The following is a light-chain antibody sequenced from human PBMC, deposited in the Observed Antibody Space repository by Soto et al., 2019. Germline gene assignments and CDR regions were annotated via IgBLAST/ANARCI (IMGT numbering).Light chain of an antibody. CDR3: QQTYGTPQT. J-gene: IGKJ1*01. CDR1: QSVTSY. V-gene: IGKV1-39*01. CDR2: AAS. Sequence: DIQMTQSPSSLSASVGDRVTITCRASQSVTSYLNWCQQKPGKAPELLIHAASRLQSGVPSRFSGSGSGTDFTLTISSLQPEDFATYYCQQTYGTPQTFGQGTKVDLK.